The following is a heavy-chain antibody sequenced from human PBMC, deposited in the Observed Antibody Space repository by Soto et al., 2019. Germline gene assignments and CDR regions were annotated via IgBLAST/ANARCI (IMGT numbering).Heavy chain of an antibody. CDR1: GFTFCDYY. CDR3: ARDFGYCSSTSCYTYYSGMDV. Sequence: GGPLRLSCAAPGFTFCDYYMSWIRQTPGKGLEWISYISSRSSSIYYADSVKGRFTISRDNAKNSLYLQMNSLRAEDTAVYYCARDFGYCSSTSCYTYYSGMDVWGQGTTVTVSS. D-gene: IGHD2-2*01. V-gene: IGHV3-11*04. J-gene: IGHJ6*02. CDR2: ISSRSSSI.